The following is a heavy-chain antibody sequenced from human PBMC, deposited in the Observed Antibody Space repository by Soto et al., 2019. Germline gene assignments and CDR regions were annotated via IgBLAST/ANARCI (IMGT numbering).Heavy chain of an antibody. CDR1: GFTFSNYW. V-gene: IGHV3-7*03. CDR3: TRVLYSTTY. CDR2: IKQDGSET. D-gene: IGHD2-2*01. Sequence: LRLSCAASGFTFSNYWMKWVRQAPGKGLEWVANIKQDGSETYYVDSVKGRFTISRDNAKNSLFLQMNSLRAEDTAVYYCTRVLYSTTYWGQGALVTVSS. J-gene: IGHJ4*02.